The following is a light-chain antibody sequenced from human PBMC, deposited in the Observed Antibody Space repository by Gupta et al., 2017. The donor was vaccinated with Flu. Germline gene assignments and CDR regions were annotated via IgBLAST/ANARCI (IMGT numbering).Light chain of an antibody. CDR1: QSLIHSDGYNY. CDR3: MQALQTPWT. V-gene: IGKV2-28*01. Sequence: VTPGEPASLICKSSQSLIHSDGYNYWDWYMQKPGQSPPLLIYLGSNRASGVPDRFSGSGSGTDFTLKISKVEAEDVGIYYCMQALQTPWTFGPGTKVDI. CDR2: LGS. J-gene: IGKJ3*01.